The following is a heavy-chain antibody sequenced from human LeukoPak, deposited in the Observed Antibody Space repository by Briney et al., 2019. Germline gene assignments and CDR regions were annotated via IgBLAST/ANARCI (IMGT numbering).Heavy chain of an antibody. CDR3: ARVPESYCSSTSCSYIFDY. CDR2: IYYSGST. Sequence: PSETLSLTCTVSGGSISSYYWSWIRQPPGKGLEWIGYIYYSGSTYYNPSLKSRVTISVDTSKNQFSLKLSSVTAADTAVYYCARVPESYCSSTSCSYIFDYWGQGTLVTVSS. V-gene: IGHV4-30-4*01. CDR1: GGSISSYY. D-gene: IGHD2-2*01. J-gene: IGHJ4*02.